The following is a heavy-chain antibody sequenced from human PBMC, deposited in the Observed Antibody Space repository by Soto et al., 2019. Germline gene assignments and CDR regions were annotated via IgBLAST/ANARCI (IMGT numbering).Heavy chain of an antibody. CDR1: GYTFSGYG. D-gene: IGHD2-21*02. CDR3: ARDSRRLLDSCFDP. Sequence: ASVKVSCKASGYTFSGYGINWLRQAPGQGLEWMGWIGPHNDKTSIAQNFQGRVTMTTDTSTNTVYMELRSLRSDDTPVYYCARDSRRLLDSCFDPWGQGTLVTV. CDR2: IGPHNDKT. J-gene: IGHJ5*02. V-gene: IGHV1-18*01.